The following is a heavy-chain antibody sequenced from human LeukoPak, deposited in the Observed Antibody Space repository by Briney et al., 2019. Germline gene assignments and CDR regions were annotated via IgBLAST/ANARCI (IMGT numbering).Heavy chain of an antibody. Sequence: SVKVSCKASGGTFSSYAISWVRQAPGQGLEWMGGIIPIFGTANYAQKFQGRVTITADESTSTAYMELSSLRSEDTAVYYCARDGYYDSSGHFDYWGQGTLVTVSS. CDR3: ARDGYYDSSGHFDY. CDR1: GGTFSSYA. D-gene: IGHD3-22*01. V-gene: IGHV1-69*13. CDR2: IIPIFGTA. J-gene: IGHJ4*02.